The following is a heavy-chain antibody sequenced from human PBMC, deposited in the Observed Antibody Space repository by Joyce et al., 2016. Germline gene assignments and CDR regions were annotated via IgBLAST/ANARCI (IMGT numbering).Heavy chain of an antibody. Sequence: EVRLLESGGGLVQPGESLRLSCTASGFEFSSYAMTWVRQAPGKGLEWVSSISASGGTTHYADSVKGRFFVSRDNSNNTVFLKMPSLRGDGTGTYFCARRNAYEPWGQGTLVIVSS. CDR1: GFEFSSYA. J-gene: IGHJ5*02. CDR2: ISASGGTT. V-gene: IGHV3-23*01. CDR3: ARRNAYEP.